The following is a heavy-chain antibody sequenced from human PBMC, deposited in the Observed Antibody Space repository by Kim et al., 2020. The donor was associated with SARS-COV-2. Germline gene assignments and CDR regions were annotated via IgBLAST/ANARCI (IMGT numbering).Heavy chain of an antibody. J-gene: IGHJ4*02. V-gene: IGHV3-9*01. Sequence: DSVKGRFNISRDNAKSSLYLQMSSLSAYDTALYYCAKDRGGIPTAGAFDSWGQGTLVSVSS. CDR3: AKDRGGIPTAGAFDS. D-gene: IGHD6-13*01.